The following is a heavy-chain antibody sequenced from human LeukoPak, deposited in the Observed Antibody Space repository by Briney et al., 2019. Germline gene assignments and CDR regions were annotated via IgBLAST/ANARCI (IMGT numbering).Heavy chain of an antibody. V-gene: IGHV3-21*01. CDR3: ARSRTTVTKDALDY. CDR1: GFTFSTYS. D-gene: IGHD4-17*01. Sequence: GGSLRLSCAASGFTFSTYSMNWVREAPGKGLEWVSSISSYSNYINYADSVKGRFTISRDNAKNSLYLQMNSLRAEDTAVYYCARSRTTVTKDALDYWGQGTLVTVSS. CDR2: ISSYSNYI. J-gene: IGHJ4*02.